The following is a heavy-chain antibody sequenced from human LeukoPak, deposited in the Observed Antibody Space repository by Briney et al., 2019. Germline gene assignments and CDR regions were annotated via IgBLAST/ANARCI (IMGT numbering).Heavy chain of an antibody. J-gene: IGHJ6*02. CDR1: GFTFSNAW. CDR3: TTDDYYYGMDV. Sequence: GGSLRLSCAASGFTFSNAWMSWVRQAPGKGLEWVGRIKSKTDGGSTDYAAPVKGRFTISRDDSKNTLYLQMNSLKTEDTAVYYCTTDDYYYGMDVWGQGTTVTVSS. V-gene: IGHV3-15*01. CDR2: IKSKTDGGST.